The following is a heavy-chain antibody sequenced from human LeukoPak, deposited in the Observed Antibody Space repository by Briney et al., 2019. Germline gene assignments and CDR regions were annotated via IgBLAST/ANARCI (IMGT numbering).Heavy chain of an antibody. Sequence: GGSLRLSCAASGFTFSSYSMNWVRQAPGKGLEWVSAISGSGGSTYYADSVKGRFTISRDNSKNTLYLQMNSLRAEDTAVYYCAKVPGYCSGGSCYIGAFWDYWGQGTLVTVSS. CDR3: AKVPGYCSGGSCYIGAFWDY. D-gene: IGHD2-15*01. CDR2: ISGSGGST. J-gene: IGHJ4*02. V-gene: IGHV3-23*01. CDR1: GFTFSSYS.